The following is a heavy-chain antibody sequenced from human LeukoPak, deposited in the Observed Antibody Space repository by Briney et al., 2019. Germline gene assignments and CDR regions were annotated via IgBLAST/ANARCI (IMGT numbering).Heavy chain of an antibody. Sequence: SETLSLTCAVYGGSFSGYYWSWIRQPPGKGLEWIGEINHSGSTNYNPSLKSRVTISVDTSKNQFSLKLSSVTAADTAVYYCARHQPYCSSTSCYDLDAFDIWGQGTMVTVSS. CDR2: INHSGST. V-gene: IGHV4-34*01. J-gene: IGHJ3*02. D-gene: IGHD2-2*01. CDR1: GGSFSGYY. CDR3: ARHQPYCSSTSCYDLDAFDI.